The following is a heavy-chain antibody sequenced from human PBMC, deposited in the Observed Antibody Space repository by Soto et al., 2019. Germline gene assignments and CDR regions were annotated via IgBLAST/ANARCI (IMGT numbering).Heavy chain of an antibody. D-gene: IGHD3-3*02. Sequence: QVQLVQSGAEVKKPGSSVTVSCKASGGTFGNSAISWVRQAPGQGLEWMGGIIPILPTPDYAQKFQGRVTITADESTGTAYMELTSLGSDDTAVYYCARDKDRQQLGGNYYYGIDVWGQGTTVTVSS. J-gene: IGHJ6*02. CDR2: IIPILPTP. V-gene: IGHV1-69*11. CDR1: GGTFGNSA. CDR3: ARDKDRQQLGGNYYYGIDV.